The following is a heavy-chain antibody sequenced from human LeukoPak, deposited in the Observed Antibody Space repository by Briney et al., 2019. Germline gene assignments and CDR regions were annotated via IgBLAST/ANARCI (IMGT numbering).Heavy chain of an antibody. CDR3: AKDRSCTGSSCNVGS. Sequence: GGSLRLSCAASGFTFSSFAMSWVRQAPGKGLEWVSAISGSGGSTYYADSVKGRFTISRDNSKNTLFLQMNSLTAEDTAVYYCAKDRSCTGSSCNVGSWGQGTMVTVSS. D-gene: IGHD2-2*01. CDR1: GFTFSSFA. CDR2: ISGSGGST. J-gene: IGHJ3*01. V-gene: IGHV3-23*01.